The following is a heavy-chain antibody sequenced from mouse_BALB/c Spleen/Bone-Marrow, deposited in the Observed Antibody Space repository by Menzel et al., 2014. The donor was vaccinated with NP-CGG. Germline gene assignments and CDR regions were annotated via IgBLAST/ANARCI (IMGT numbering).Heavy chain of an antibody. J-gene: IGHJ1*01. D-gene: IGHD2-1*01. CDR2: ILPGSGST. CDR1: GYTFRSHW. CDR3: ARGGNFLWYFDV. V-gene: IGHV1-9*01. Sequence: QVQLQRSGAELMKPGASVKISCKATGYTFRSHWIEWVKQRPGHGLEWIGEILPGSGSTYYNEKFKGKATFTADTSSNTAYMQLSSLTSEDSAVYYCARGGNFLWYFDVWGAGTTVTVSS.